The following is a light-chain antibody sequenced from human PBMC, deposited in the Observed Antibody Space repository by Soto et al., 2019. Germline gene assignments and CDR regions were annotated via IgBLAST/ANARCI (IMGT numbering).Light chain of an antibody. V-gene: IGKV1-39*01. CDR1: QTISNT. Sequence: DIQMTQSPSSLSASVGDRVTITCRARQTISNTLNWYQQRPGKPPNLLIYASSTLQSGVPPRFSGGGSGTEFTLTISSLQPEDFATYYCQQTYSTPITFGQGTRLEIK. CDR2: ASS. J-gene: IGKJ5*01. CDR3: QQTYSTPIT.